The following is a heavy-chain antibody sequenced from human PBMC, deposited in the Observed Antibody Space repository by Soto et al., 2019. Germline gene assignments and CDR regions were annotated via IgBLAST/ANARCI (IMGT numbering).Heavy chain of an antibody. CDR2: IYHSGST. D-gene: IGHD3-16*01. CDR1: GGSISSGGYS. Sequence: SETLSLTCAVSGGSISSGGYSWSWIGQPPGKGLEWIGYIYHSGSTYYNPSLKSRVTISVDRSKNQFSLKLSSVTAADTAVYYCARTLRFYYYGMDVWGQGTTVTVSS. J-gene: IGHJ6*02. CDR3: ARTLRFYYYGMDV. V-gene: IGHV4-30-2*01.